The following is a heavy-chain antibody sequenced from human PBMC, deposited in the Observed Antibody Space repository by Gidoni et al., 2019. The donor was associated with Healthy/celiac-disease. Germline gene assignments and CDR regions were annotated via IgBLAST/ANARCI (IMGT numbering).Heavy chain of an antibody. CDR3: TGTYCSGGSCLEY. Sequence: QVQLVESGGGVVQPGRSLRLSWAASGFTFSSYGMHWVRQAPGKGLEWVAVISYDGSNKYYADSVKGRFTISRDNSKNTLYLQMNSLRAEDTAVYYCTGTYCSGGSCLEYWGQGTLVTVSS. V-gene: IGHV3-30*03. J-gene: IGHJ4*02. CDR1: GFTFSSYG. CDR2: ISYDGSNK. D-gene: IGHD2-15*01.